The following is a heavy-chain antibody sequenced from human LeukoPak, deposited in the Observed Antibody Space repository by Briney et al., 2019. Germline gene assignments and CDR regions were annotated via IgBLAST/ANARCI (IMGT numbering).Heavy chain of an antibody. CDR3: ARRGDSSGYYVDY. Sequence: GRSLRLSCAASGFTFSSYAMSWVRQAPGKGLEWVSAISGSGGSTYYADSVKGRFTISRDNSKNTLYLQMNSLRAEDTAVYYCARRGDSSGYYVDYWGQGTLVTVSS. D-gene: IGHD3-22*01. J-gene: IGHJ4*02. V-gene: IGHV3-23*01. CDR2: ISGSGGST. CDR1: GFTFSSYA.